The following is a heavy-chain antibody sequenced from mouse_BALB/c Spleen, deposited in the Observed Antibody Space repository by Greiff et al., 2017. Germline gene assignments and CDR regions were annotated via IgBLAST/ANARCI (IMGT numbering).Heavy chain of an antibody. CDR1: GYSITSGYY. J-gene: IGHJ4*01. CDR3: AREDDGYDAMDY. D-gene: IGHD2-3*01. V-gene: IGHV3-6*02. CDR2: ISYDGSN. Sequence: VQLKESGPGLVKPSQSLSLTCSVTGYSITSGYYWNWIRQFPGNKLEWMGYISYDGSNNYNPSLKNRISITRDTSKNQFFLKLNSVTTEDTATYYCAREDDGYDAMDYWGQGTSVTVSS.